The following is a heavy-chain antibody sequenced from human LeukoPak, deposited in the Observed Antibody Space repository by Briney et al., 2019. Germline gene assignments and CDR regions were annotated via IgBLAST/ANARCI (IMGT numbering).Heavy chain of an antibody. Sequence: PSETLSLTCTVSGDSISSSFWTWIRHPPGKGLEWIGNIYYGGGTRYNPSLKSRVSISLDTSKHEFSRKLTSVTAAHTAVYYCARFCSGGSCPDVWGQGNTVSVSS. CDR3: ARFCSGGSCPDV. V-gene: IGHV4-59*01. CDR2: IYYGGGT. CDR1: GDSISSSF. D-gene: IGHD2-15*01. J-gene: IGHJ6*01.